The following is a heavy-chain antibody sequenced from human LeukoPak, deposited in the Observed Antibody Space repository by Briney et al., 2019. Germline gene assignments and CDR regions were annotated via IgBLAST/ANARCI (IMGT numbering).Heavy chain of an antibody. CDR2: INQDESEK. Sequence: GGSLRLSCATSGFIFSRYWMSWVRQAPGKGLEWVANINQDESEKNYVDSVKGRFTISRDNAKNSLDLQMNSLRAEDTAVYYCARTPDNYDFWSGYHTGYYYYMDVWGKGTTVTVSS. J-gene: IGHJ6*03. V-gene: IGHV3-7*01. CDR1: GFIFSRYW. CDR3: ARTPDNYDFWSGYHTGYYYYMDV. D-gene: IGHD3-3*01.